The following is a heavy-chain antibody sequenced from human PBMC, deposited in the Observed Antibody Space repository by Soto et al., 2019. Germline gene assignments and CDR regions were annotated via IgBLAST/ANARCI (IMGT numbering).Heavy chain of an antibody. CDR3: ARGPDYGDYVYYMDV. D-gene: IGHD4-17*01. V-gene: IGHV4-59*01. CDR2: IYYSGST. Sequence: SETLSLTCPFSGFSISSYYWSWIRQPPGKGLEWIGYIYYSGSTNYNPSLKSRVTISVDTSKNQFSLKLSSVTAADTAVYYCARGPDYGDYVYYMDVWGKGTTVTVSS. CDR1: GFSISSYY. J-gene: IGHJ6*03.